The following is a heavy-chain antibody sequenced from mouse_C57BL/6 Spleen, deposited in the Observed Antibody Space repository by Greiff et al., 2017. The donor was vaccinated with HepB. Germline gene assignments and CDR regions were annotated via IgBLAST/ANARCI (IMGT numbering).Heavy chain of an antibody. CDR1: GFNIKDYY. Sequence: EVQLQQSGAELVKPGASVKLSCTASGFNIKDYYMHWVKQRTEQGLEWIGRIDPEDGETKDAPKFQGKATITADTSSNTAYLQLSSLTSEDTAVYYCARGYYGSSPFDYWGQGTTLTVSS. CDR3: ARGYYGSSPFDY. D-gene: IGHD1-1*01. CDR2: IDPEDGET. J-gene: IGHJ2*01. V-gene: IGHV14-2*01.